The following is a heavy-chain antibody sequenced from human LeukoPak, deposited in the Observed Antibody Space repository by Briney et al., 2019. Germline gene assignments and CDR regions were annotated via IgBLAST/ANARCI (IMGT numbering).Heavy chain of an antibody. V-gene: IGHV1-24*01. CDR1: GYTLTELS. CDR2: FDPEDGET. D-gene: IGHD3-16*02. CDR3: ATDHDYVCGSYRFYY. J-gene: IGHJ4*02. Sequence: ASVKVSCKVSGYTLTELSMHWVRQAPGKGLEWMGGFDPEDGETIYAQKFQGRVTMTEDTSTDTAYMELSSLRSEDTAVYYCATDHDYVCGSYRFYYWGQGTLVTVSS.